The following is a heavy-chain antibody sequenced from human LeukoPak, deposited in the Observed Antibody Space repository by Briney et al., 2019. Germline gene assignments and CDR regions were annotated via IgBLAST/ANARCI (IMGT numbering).Heavy chain of an antibody. CDR2: IIPIFGTA. V-gene: IGHV1-69*13. CDR1: GGTFSSYA. D-gene: IGHD2-2*01. J-gene: IGHJ4*02. CDR3: ARANIVVVPAASYFDY. Sequence: SVKVCCKASGGTFSSYAISWVRQAPGQGLEWMGGIIPIFGTANYAQKFQGRVTITADESTSTAYMGLSSLRSEDTAVYYCARANIVVVPAASYFDYWGQGTLVTVSS.